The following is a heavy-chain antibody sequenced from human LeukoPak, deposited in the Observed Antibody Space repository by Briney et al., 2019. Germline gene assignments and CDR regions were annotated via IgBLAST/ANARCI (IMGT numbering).Heavy chain of an antibody. J-gene: IGHJ5*02. CDR1: GFTFSSYG. Sequence: GGSLGLSCAASGFTFSSYGMHWVRQAPGKGLEWVAFIRYDGSNKYYADSVKGRFTISRDNSKNTLYLQMNSLRAEDTAVYYCARSYYDFWSGREVNWFDPWGQGTLVTVSS. D-gene: IGHD3-3*01. V-gene: IGHV3-30*02. CDR2: IRYDGSNK. CDR3: ARSYYDFWSGREVNWFDP.